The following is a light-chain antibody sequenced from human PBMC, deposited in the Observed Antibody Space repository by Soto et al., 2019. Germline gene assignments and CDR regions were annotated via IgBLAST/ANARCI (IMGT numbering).Light chain of an antibody. Sequence: QSVLTQPASVSGSPGQSITISCTGTSSDVGGYNYVSWYQQHPGKAPKLMIYEVSNRPSGVSNRFSGSKSGNTASLTISGLQAEDEADYYRSSYTSSSLEVFGTGTKVTVL. V-gene: IGLV2-14*01. CDR1: SSDVGGYNY. J-gene: IGLJ1*01. CDR2: EVS. CDR3: SSYTSSSLEV.